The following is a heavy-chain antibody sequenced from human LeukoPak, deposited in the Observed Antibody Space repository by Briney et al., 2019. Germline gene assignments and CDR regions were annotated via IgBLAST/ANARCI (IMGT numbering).Heavy chain of an antibody. J-gene: IGHJ6*03. D-gene: IGHD3-10*01. CDR1: GYTFTSYG. Sequence: ASVKVSCKASGYTFTSYGISWVRQAPGQGLEWMGWISAYNSNTNYAQKLQGRVTMTTDTSTSTAYMELRSLRSDDTAVYYCARDYYGSGSYYNLYYYYMDVWGKGTTVTISS. V-gene: IGHV1-18*01. CDR3: ARDYYGSGSYYNLYYYYMDV. CDR2: ISAYNSNT.